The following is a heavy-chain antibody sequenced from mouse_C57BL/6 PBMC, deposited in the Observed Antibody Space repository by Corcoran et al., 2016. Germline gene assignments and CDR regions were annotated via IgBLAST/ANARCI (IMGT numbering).Heavy chain of an antibody. Sequence: QVTLKESGPGILQSSQTLSLTCSFSGFSLSTFGMGVSWIRQPSGKGLEWLAHIYWDDDKRYNPSLKSRLTISKDTSRNQVFLKITSVDTADTATYYWARRPLYYGSSYAYFDVWGTGTTVTVSS. J-gene: IGHJ1*03. V-gene: IGHV8-12*01. D-gene: IGHD1-1*01. CDR1: GFSLSTFGMG. CDR2: IYWDDDK. CDR3: ARRPLYYGSSYAYFDV.